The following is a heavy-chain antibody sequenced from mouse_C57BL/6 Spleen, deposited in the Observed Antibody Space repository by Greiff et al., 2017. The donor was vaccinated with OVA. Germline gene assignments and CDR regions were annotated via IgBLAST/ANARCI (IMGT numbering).Heavy chain of an antibody. CDR2: IYPGSGST. J-gene: IGHJ2*01. V-gene: IGHV1-55*01. CDR1: GYTFTSYW. D-gene: IGHD2-4*01. CDR3: ARRRDYEDYFDY. Sequence: QVHVKQPGAELVKPGASVKMSCKASGYTFTSYWITWVKQRPGQGLEWIGDIYPGSGSTNYNEKFKSKATLTVDTSSSTAYMQLSSLTSEDSAVYYCARRRDYEDYFDYWGQGTTLTVSS.